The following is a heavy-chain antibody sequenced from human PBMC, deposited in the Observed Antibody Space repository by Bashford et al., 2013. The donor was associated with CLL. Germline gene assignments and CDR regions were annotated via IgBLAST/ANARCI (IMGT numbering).Heavy chain of an antibody. V-gene: IGHV4-34*01. Sequence: SETLSLTCAVYGGSFSGYYWSWIRQPPGKGLEWIGEINHSGSTNYNPSLKSRVTISVDTSKNQFSLKLSSVTAADTAVYYCARGPMIVVVINPGEPHYYYYYGMDVWGQGTTVTVSS. CDR3: ARGPMIVVVINPGEPHYYYYYGMDV. CDR2: INHSGST. D-gene: IGHD3-22*01. J-gene: IGHJ6*02. CDR1: GGSFSGYY.